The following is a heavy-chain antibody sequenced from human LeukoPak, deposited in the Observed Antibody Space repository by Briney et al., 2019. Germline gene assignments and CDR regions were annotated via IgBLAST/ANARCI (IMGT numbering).Heavy chain of an antibody. CDR3: AKDPQHYDSGSHSDY. J-gene: IGHJ4*02. V-gene: IGHV3-21*04. Sequence: GGSLRLSCAASGFTFSSYSMTWVRQAPGKGLEWVSSISSSSSYIYYADSVKGRFTISRDNSKNTLYLQMNSLRAEDTALYYCAKDPQHYDSGSHSDYWGQGTRVTVSS. CDR2: ISSSSSYI. D-gene: IGHD3-10*01. CDR1: GFTFSSYS.